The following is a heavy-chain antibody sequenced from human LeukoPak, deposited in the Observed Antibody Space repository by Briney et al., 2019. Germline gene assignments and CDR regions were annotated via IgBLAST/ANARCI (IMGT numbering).Heavy chain of an antibody. V-gene: IGHV3-74*01. D-gene: IGHD1-26*01. Sequence: PGGSPRLSCAASGFTFSSYAMYWVRQAPGKGLVWVSRISSDGSSTIYADSVEGRFTISRDIAKNTLYLQMNSLRAEDTAVYYCARAQMGAPTDYWGQGTLVTVSS. CDR3: ARAQMGAPTDY. J-gene: IGHJ4*02. CDR1: GFTFSSYA. CDR2: ISSDGSST.